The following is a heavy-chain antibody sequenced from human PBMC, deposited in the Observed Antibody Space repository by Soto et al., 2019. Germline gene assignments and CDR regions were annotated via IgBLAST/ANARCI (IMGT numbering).Heavy chain of an antibody. D-gene: IGHD6-19*01. CDR3: ARDPKQWLVPDFDY. Sequence: GASVKVSCKASGYTFTSYDINWVRQATGQGLEWMGWMNPNSGNTGYAQKFQGRVTMTRNTSVSTAYMELSSLRSEDTAVYYCARDPKQWLVPDFDYWGQGTLVTVSS. CDR2: MNPNSGNT. V-gene: IGHV1-8*01. CDR1: GYTFTSYD. J-gene: IGHJ4*02.